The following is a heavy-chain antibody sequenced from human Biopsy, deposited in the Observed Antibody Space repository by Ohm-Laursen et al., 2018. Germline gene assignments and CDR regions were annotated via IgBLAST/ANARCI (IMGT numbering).Heavy chain of an antibody. J-gene: IGHJ4*02. CDR2: IYYSGST. V-gene: IGHV4-59*07. CDR1: GGSIGSFF. D-gene: IGHD1-26*01. CDR3: ARVGAGAPSIDYFDY. Sequence: SDTLSLTCTVSGGSIGSFFWSWLRQPPGKGLEWIGYIYYSGSTNYNPSLRSRVTISVDRSKNQFSLELSSVTAADTAVYYCARVGAGAPSIDYFDYWGQGALVTVSS.